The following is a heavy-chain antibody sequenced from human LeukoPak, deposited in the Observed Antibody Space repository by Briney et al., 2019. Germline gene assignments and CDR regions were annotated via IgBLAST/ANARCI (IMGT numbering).Heavy chain of an antibody. CDR3: ARDGRIQGFDY. D-gene: IGHD5-18*01. CDR1: GGSISSGGYH. Sequence: SETLSLTCTVSGGSISSGGYHWSWIRQHPGKGLEWIGYIYYSGSTYYNPSLKSRVTISVDTSKNQFSLKLSSVTAADTAVYYCARDGRIQGFDYWGQGTLVTVSS. V-gene: IGHV4-31*03. CDR2: IYYSGST. J-gene: IGHJ4*02.